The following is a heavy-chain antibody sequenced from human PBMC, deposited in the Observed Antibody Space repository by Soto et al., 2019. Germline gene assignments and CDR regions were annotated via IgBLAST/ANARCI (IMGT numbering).Heavy chain of an antibody. CDR3: ARHLRETVVTLSEFAY. V-gene: IGHV4-39*01. CDR1: GASINSGSYY. CDR2: IFYTGST. D-gene: IGHD2-21*02. Sequence: QLQLQESGPGLVKPSETLSLTCTVSGASINSGSYYWAWIRQPPGKGLEWIGTIFYTGSTYYNPSLKSRVTISVATSKNQFSLKLSSVTAADTAVYYCARHLRETVVTLSEFAYWGQGTLATVSS. J-gene: IGHJ4*02.